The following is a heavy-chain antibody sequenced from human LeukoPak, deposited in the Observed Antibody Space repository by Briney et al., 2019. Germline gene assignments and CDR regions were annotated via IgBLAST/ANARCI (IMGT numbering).Heavy chain of an antibody. CDR3: ARGTAIVATNH. Sequence: PSETLSLTCTVSGGSVSSGSYYWSWLRQPPGKGLEWIGYIYYSGSASYNPSLKSRVTISVDTSKNQFSLKLTSVTAADTAVYYCARGTAIVATNHWGQGTLVTVSS. J-gene: IGHJ4*02. CDR2: IYYSGSA. V-gene: IGHV4-61*01. CDR1: GGSVSSGSYY. D-gene: IGHD5-12*01.